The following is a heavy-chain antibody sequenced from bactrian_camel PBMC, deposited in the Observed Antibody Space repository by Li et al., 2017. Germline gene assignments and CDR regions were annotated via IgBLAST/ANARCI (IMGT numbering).Heavy chain of an antibody. D-gene: IGHD3*01. J-gene: IGHJ4*01. Sequence: HVQLVESGGGSVQAGESLRLSCVASGYTLPMNMGWFRQAPGKEREGVARINTNSGYRDYPASVKGRFTISRDNARNTLYLQMNSLKPEDTAMYYRTKDRSYGTRNWAQSTRGQGTQVTVS. V-gene: IGHV3S54*01. CDR3: TKDRSYGTRNWAQST. CDR2: INTNSGYR. CDR1: GYTLPMN.